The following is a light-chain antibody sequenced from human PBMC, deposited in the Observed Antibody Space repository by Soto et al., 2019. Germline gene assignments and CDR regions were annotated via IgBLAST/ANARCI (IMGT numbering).Light chain of an antibody. CDR1: QSVSNNY. CDR3: QQYNNYST. Sequence: EIVLTQSPGTLSLSPGERATLSCRASQSVSNNYLAWYRQKPGQAPRLLIYGASNRATGIPDRFSGSGSGTEFTLTISSLQPDDFATYYCQQYNNYSTFGQGTKGDIK. V-gene: IGKV3-20*01. CDR2: GAS. J-gene: IGKJ1*01.